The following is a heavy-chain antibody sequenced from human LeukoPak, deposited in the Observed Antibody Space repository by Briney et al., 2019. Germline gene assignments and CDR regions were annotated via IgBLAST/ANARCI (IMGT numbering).Heavy chain of an antibody. CDR3: ATEKGDSPDY. D-gene: IGHD3-16*01. CDR1: GFTFSNSW. CDR2: IKPDGSER. V-gene: IGHV3-7*03. Sequence: GGSLRLSCPASGFTFSNSWMAWVRQAPGKGLEWVANIKPDGSERYYVDSVKGRFTISKDNAKNSLYLQMNSLRAEDTAVYYCATEKGDSPDYWGQGTLVTVSS. J-gene: IGHJ4*02.